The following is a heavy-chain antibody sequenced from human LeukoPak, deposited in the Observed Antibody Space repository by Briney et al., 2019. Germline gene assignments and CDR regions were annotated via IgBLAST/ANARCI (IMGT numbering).Heavy chain of an antibody. CDR1: GFTFSSYA. J-gene: IGHJ5*02. CDR3: AKARFGSGWYDN. CDR2: ISDNGGST. D-gene: IGHD6-19*01. V-gene: IGHV3-23*01. Sequence: GGSLRLSCTASGFTFSSYAMSWVRQAPGKGLEWVSVISDNGGSTYYADSVKGRFTISRDNSKNMLYLQMNSLRVEDTAVYYCAKARFGSGWYDNWGQGTLVTVSS.